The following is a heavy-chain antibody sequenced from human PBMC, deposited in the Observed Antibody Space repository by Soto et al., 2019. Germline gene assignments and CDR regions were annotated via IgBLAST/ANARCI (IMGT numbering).Heavy chain of an antibody. D-gene: IGHD6-13*01. CDR3: ARHNGYSSSWYPRHYYYYVIDV. CDR2: IYYSGST. J-gene: IGHJ6*02. CDR1: GGSISSSSYY. V-gene: IGHV4-39*01. Sequence: PSETLSLTCTVSGGSISSSSYYWGWIRQPPGKGLEWIGSIYYSGSTYYNPSLKSRVTISVDTSTNQFSLKLSSVTAADTAVYYCARHNGYSSSWYPRHYYYYVIDVWGQGTTVTVSS.